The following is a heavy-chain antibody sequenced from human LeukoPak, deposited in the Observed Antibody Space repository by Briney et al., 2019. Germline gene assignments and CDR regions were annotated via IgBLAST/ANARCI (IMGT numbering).Heavy chain of an antibody. D-gene: IGHD1-26*01. CDR1: GVSLCGYS. CDR2: IYYSGST. CDR3: VGGQGSGSSWAFDC. Sequence: SGTLSLTRSVSGVSLCGYSWSWVRQPPGEGLGWVGYIYYSGSTTYNPSLQSRVTISLDPYTHQFSLSLRAMTAADTPASYCVGGQGSGSSWAFDCWGQGTLVTV. J-gene: IGHJ4*02. V-gene: IGHV4-59*01.